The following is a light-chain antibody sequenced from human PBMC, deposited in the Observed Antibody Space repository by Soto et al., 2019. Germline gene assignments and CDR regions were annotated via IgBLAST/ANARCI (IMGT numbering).Light chain of an antibody. CDR1: QSLLSSIGYNY. CDR2: LGS. Sequence: DIVMTQSPLSLPVTPGEPASISCRSSQSLLSSIGYNYLDWYLQKPGQSPQLLIYLGSNRASGVPDRFSGSGSGTDFTLEISRVEAEDVGIYHCMQALRAPPTFGQGTKVEI. CDR3: MQALRAPPT. V-gene: IGKV2-28*01. J-gene: IGKJ1*01.